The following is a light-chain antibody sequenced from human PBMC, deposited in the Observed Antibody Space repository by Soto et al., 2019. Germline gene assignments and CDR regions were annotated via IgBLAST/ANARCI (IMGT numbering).Light chain of an antibody. V-gene: IGKV3-15*01. CDR3: QQYNNWPWT. CDR2: GAS. J-gene: IGKJ1*01. CDR1: QSISDT. Sequence: EIVMTQSPATLSVSPGVRATLSCRSSQSISDTLAWYQQKPGQAPRLLIYGASKRATGFPARFSGSGSGTDFTLTISSLQSEDFAVYYCQQYNNWPWTFGQGTKVDIK.